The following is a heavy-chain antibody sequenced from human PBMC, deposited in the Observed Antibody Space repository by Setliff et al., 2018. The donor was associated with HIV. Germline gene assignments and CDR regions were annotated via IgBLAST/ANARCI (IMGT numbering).Heavy chain of an antibody. V-gene: IGHV3-7*03. CDR1: GFTFSGYW. D-gene: IGHD6-19*01. CDR3: VRESSGWR. Sequence: PGGSLRLSCTASGFTFSGYWMSWVRQAPGKGLEWVANIKEDGSQKYYLDSVKGRFTISRDNAKSSLILQMNSLRVEDTAMYYCVRESSGWRWGQGTLVTVSS. CDR2: IKEDGSQK. J-gene: IGHJ1*01.